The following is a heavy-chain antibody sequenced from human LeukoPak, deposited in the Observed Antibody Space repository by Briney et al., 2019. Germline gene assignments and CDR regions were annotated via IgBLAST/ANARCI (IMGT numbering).Heavy chain of an antibody. Sequence: ETLSLTCAVYGGSFSGYYWSWIRQPPGKGLEWIGEINHSGSTNYNPSLKSRVTISVDTSKNQFSLKLSSVTAADTAVYYCARGGTNLISGGDYILGYYYGMDVWGQGTTVTVSS. CDR3: ARGGTNLISGGDYILGYYYGMDV. D-gene: IGHD2-21*02. J-gene: IGHJ6*02. CDR2: INHSGST. V-gene: IGHV4-34*01. CDR1: GGSFSGYY.